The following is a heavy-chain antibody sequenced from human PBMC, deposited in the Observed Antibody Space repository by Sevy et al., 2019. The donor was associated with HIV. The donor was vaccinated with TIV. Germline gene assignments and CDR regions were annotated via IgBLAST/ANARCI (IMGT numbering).Heavy chain of an antibody. J-gene: IGHJ4*02. D-gene: IGHD1-20*01. Sequence: SETLSLTCFVSGGSISSNSYYWGWIRQPAGRELEWIGTIHYGGSTYYNPSLESRVTLSVDTSKNHFSLKLSSLTAADEALYYCARRGIAGSTDYFDYWGQGTLVTVSS. CDR2: IHYGGST. CDR1: GGSISSNSYY. CDR3: ARRGIAGSTDYFDY. V-gene: IGHV4-39*02.